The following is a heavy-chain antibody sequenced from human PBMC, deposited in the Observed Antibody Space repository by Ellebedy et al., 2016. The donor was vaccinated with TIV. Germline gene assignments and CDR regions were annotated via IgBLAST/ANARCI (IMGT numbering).Heavy chain of an antibody. CDR2: ISAYNGNT. J-gene: IGHJ4*02. D-gene: IGHD6-19*01. Sequence: AASVKVSCKASGYTFTNYGVSWVRQAPGQGLEWMGWISAYNGNTNYVQRLQGRVTMTTDTSTSTAYMELRSLRSDDTAVYYCVRDLRYSSGWSSWYFDYWGQGTLVTVTS. CDR1: GYTFTNYG. CDR3: VRDLRYSSGWSSWYFDY. V-gene: IGHV1-18*01.